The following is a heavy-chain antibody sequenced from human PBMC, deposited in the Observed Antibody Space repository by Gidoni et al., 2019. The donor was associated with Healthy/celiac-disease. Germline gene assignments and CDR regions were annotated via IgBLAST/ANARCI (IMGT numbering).Heavy chain of an antibody. J-gene: IGHJ4*02. CDR2: ISGSGGST. V-gene: IGHV3-23*01. Sequence: EVQLLESGGGLVQPGGSLRLSCAAAGFPFSSYAMSWVRQAPGKGLEWVSAISGSGGSTYYADSVKGRFTISRDNSKNTLYLQMNSLRAEDTAVYYCAKDHTTVTTTGYWGQGTLVTVSS. D-gene: IGHD4-17*01. CDR1: GFPFSSYA. CDR3: AKDHTTVTTTGY.